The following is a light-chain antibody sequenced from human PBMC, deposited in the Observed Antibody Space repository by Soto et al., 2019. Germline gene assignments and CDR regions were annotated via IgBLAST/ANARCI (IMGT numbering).Light chain of an antibody. Sequence: EIVLTQSPGTLSLSPGERATLSCRASQSVSSSYLAWYQQKPGQAPRLLIYGASSRATGIPDRFSGSGSGTDFTLTISGLEPEYFAVYYCQQYGSFPITFVQGKRLEIK. CDR2: GAS. CDR3: QQYGSFPIT. V-gene: IGKV3-20*01. CDR1: QSVSSSY. J-gene: IGKJ5*01.